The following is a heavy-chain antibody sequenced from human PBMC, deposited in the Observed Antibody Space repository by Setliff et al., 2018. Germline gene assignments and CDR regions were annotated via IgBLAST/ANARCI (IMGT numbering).Heavy chain of an antibody. V-gene: IGHV1-46*01. J-gene: IGHJ5*02. CDR1: GYTFTTYY. Sequence: ASVKVSCKASGYTFTTYYMHWVRQAPGQGLEWMGIINPIGGGTGYAEKFQGRVTMTRDTSTSTVYMELSRLRSDDTAVYYCARIMGIVGDNWFDPWGQGTLVTVSS. CDR3: ARIMGIVGDNWFDP. CDR2: INPIGGGT. D-gene: IGHD1-26*01.